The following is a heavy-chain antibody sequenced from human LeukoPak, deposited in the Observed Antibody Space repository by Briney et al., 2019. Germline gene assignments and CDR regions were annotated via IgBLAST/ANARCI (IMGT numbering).Heavy chain of an antibody. CDR2: ISYDGSNK. J-gene: IGHJ4*02. CDR1: GFTFSSYG. Sequence: PGGSLRLSCAASGFTFSSYGMHWVRQAPGKGLEWVAVISYDGSNKYYADSVKGRFTISRDNSKNTLYLQMNSLRAEDTAVYYCAKSQGTPGRTVRGVIEDAPGAPDYWGQGTLVTVSS. CDR3: AKSQGTPGRTVRGVIEDAPGAPDY. V-gene: IGHV3-30*18. D-gene: IGHD3-10*01.